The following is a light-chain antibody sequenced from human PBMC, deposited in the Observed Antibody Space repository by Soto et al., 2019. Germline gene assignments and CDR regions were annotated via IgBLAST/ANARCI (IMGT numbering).Light chain of an antibody. J-gene: IGLJ2*01. CDR1: SSDVGSYNL. CDR3: CSYAGDVV. CDR2: EGS. Sequence: QSVLTQPASVSGSPGQSITISCTGTSSDVGSYNLVSWYQQHPGKAPKLRIYEGSKRPSGVSNRFSGSKSGNTASLTISGLQAEDEADYYCCSYAGDVVFGGGTKLTVL. V-gene: IGLV2-23*01.